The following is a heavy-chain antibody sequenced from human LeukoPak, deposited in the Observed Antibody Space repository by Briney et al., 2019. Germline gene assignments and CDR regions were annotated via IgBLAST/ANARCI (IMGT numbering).Heavy chain of an antibody. J-gene: IGHJ5*02. V-gene: IGHV4-59*01. Sequence: SETLSLTCTVSGGSISSYYWSWIRQPPGKGLEWIGYIYYSGSTNYNPSLKSRVTISVDTSKNQFSLKLSSVTAADTAVYYCARVSRSCSGGSCYNWFDPWGQGTLVTVSS. D-gene: IGHD2-15*01. CDR3: ARVSRSCSGGSCYNWFDP. CDR1: GGSISSYY. CDR2: IYYSGST.